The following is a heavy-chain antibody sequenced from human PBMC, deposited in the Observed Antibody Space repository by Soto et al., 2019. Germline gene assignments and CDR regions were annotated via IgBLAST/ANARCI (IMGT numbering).Heavy chain of an antibody. Sequence: EVQLVESGGGLVQPGGSLRLSCAASGFTLSGRSMHWVRQAPGKGLVWVSGIDNAGTDSTYADSVEGRFTSSRDNAKNMLYLQMISLRVEDTAVYYCARGWFGPDVWGKGTTVTVSS. D-gene: IGHD3-10*01. J-gene: IGHJ6*04. V-gene: IGHV3-74*01. CDR2: IDNAGTDS. CDR3: ARGWFGPDV. CDR1: GFTLSGRS.